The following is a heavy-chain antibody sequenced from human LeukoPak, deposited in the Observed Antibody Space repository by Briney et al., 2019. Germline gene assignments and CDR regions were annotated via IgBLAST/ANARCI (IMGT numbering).Heavy chain of an antibody. V-gene: IGHV4-4*07. CDR2: IYTSGST. CDR3: ARGRFLEWLTPYYFDY. D-gene: IGHD3-3*01. Sequence: TSETLSLTCTVSGGSISSYYWSWIRQPAGKGLEWIGRIYTSGSTNYNPSLKSRVTMSVDTSKNQFSLKLSSVTAADTAAYYCARGRFLEWLTPYYFDYWGQGTLVTVSS. CDR1: GGSISSYY. J-gene: IGHJ4*02.